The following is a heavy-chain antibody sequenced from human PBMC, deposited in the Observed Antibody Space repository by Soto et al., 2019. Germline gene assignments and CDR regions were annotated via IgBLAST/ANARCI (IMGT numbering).Heavy chain of an antibody. J-gene: IGHJ6*02. Sequence: QRELQASGSGLVKLSQTLSRTCGVSGGSINSGDYAWSWIRQPPGKGLEWMGYIYHSGSTYYNPSLKSRVTILVDRSKNLFSLKLSSVTAADTAVYYCAGNRMAAAGGGLDVWGQGTTVTVSS. CDR1: GGSINSGDYA. D-gene: IGHD6-13*01. V-gene: IGHV4-30-2*01. CDR3: AGNRMAAAGGGLDV. CDR2: IYHSGST.